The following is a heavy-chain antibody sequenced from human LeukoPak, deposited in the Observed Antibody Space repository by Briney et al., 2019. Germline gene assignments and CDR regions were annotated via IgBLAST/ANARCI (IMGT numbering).Heavy chain of an antibody. J-gene: IGHJ4*02. D-gene: IGHD3-16*02. Sequence: GGSLRLSCAASGFTFSSYAMSWVRQAPGKGLEWVSAISGSGSNTYYADSVKGRFTMSRDNSRNTLHLQMNSLRAEDTAVYFCAKTVSGSHSYQGGDYWGQGTLVFVSS. CDR1: GFTFSSYA. CDR2: ISGSGSNT. V-gene: IGHV3-23*01. CDR3: AKTVSGSHSYQGGDY.